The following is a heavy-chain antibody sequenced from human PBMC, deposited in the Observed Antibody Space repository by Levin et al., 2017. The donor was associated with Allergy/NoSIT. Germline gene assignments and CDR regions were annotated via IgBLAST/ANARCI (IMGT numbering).Heavy chain of an antibody. V-gene: IGHV1-69*13. CDR1: GGTISVYA. D-gene: IGHD5-18*01. CDR3: AGAIPRDPDTAVVRALDY. J-gene: IGHJ4*02. CDR2: VIPLFGTV. Sequence: ASVKVSCKVSGGTISVYAITWVRQAPGQGPEWMGVVIPLFGTVNYAQKFQGRVTITADESTSTGYMELSSLTSRDTAVYYCAGAIPRDPDTAVVRALDYWGQGTRVTVSS.